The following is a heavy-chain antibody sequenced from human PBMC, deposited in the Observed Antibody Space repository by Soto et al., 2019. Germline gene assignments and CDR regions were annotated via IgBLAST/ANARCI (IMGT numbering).Heavy chain of an antibody. CDR3: ARDLWGYCGTDCYPLDV. V-gene: IGHV4-39*07. J-gene: IGHJ6*02. CDR2: IYYDGST. Sequence: SETLSLTCTVSGASIRSSTFYWGWIRQPPGKGLESIANIYYDGSTDYNPSFKSRVTISVDTSKNQFSLKLNSVTAADTAVYYCARDLWGYCGTDCYPLDVWGQGTTVTVSS. D-gene: IGHD2-21*02. CDR1: GASIRSSTFY.